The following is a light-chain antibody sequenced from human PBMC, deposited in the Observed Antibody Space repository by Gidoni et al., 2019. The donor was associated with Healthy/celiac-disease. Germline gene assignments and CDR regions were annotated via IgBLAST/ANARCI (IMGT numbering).Light chain of an antibody. CDR1: QIVSSY. CDR2: DAS. V-gene: IGKV3-11*01. Sequence: EIVLTQSPATLSLSPGERATLSCRSSQIVSSYLAWYQQKPGQDPRLLIYDASNRDTGIPARFSGSGSGTDCTLTISSLESEDFAVYYCQQRSNWPRFTFGPGTKVDIK. J-gene: IGKJ3*01. CDR3: QQRSNWPRFT.